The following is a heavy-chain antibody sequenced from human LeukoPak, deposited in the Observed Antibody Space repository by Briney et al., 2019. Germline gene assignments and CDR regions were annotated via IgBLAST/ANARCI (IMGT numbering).Heavy chain of an antibody. Sequence: PGRSLRLSCAASGFTFDDYVMHWVRQASGKGLEWVSGNSWNSGSIGYADSVKGRFTISRDNAKNSLYLQMNSLRAEDTALYYCARGPQMGRYFDWLVHYWGQGTLVSVSS. D-gene: IGHD3-9*01. CDR1: GFTFDDYV. J-gene: IGHJ4*02. CDR3: ARGPQMGRYFDWLVHY. V-gene: IGHV3-9*01. CDR2: NSWNSGSI.